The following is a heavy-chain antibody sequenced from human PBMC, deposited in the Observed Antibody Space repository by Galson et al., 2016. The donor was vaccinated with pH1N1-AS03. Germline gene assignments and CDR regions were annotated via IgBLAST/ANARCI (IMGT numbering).Heavy chain of an antibody. CDR2: ISASGGET. CDR1: GFTFTSYS. J-gene: IGHJ6*02. CDR3: AKRSQWLLGPYYYYGLDV. V-gene: IGHV3-23*01. D-gene: IGHD5-24*01. Sequence: SLRLSCAASGFTFTSYSMNWVRQAPGKGLEWVSGISASGGETHYADSVKGRFTVSRDNSKNTLYLQMNSLRADDTALYYCAKRSQWLLGPYYYYGLDVWGQGTTVTVSS.